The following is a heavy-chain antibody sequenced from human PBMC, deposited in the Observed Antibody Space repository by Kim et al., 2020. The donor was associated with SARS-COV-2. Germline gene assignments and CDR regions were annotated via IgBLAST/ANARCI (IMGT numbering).Heavy chain of an antibody. Sequence: TYYAATAKGRFPISRDNSRNTLYLQMNSLRAEDTAVYYCAKDTVTDYFDYWGQGTLVTVSS. J-gene: IGHJ4*02. CDR2: T. CDR3: AKDTVTDYFDY. D-gene: IGHD4-17*01. V-gene: IGHV3-23*01.